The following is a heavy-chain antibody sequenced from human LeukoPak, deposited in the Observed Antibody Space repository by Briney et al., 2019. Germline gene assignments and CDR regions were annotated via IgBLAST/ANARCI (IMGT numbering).Heavy chain of an antibody. V-gene: IGHV1-8*03. CDR2: MNPNSGNT. D-gene: IGHD4-17*01. CDR1: GYTFTGYY. CDR3: ARGRGDYGDYPELSHYMDV. Sequence: GASVKVSCKASGYTFTGYYMHWVRQAPGQGLEWMGWMNPNSGNTGYAQKFQGRVTITRNTSISTAYMELSSLRSEDTAVYYCARGRGDYGDYPELSHYMDVWGKGTTVTVSS. J-gene: IGHJ6*03.